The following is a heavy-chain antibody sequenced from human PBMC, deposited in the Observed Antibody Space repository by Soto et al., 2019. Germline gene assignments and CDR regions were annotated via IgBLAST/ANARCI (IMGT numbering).Heavy chain of an antibody. J-gene: IGHJ5*02. V-gene: IGHV1-2*02. CDR1: GYSFTGYY. Sequence: XSVKVSCKASGYSFTGYYMHWVRQAPGQGLEWMGWINPNSGATNYAQKFQDRVTMTRDTSISTAYMELSRLRSDDTAVYYCARAGGSARVGYNWFDPWGQGTLVTVSS. CDR2: INPNSGAT. D-gene: IGHD3-10*01. CDR3: ARAGGSARVGYNWFDP.